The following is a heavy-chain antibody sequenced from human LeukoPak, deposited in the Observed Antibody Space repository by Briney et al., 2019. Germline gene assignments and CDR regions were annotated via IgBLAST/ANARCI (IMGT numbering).Heavy chain of an antibody. Sequence: GGSLRLSCAASGFTFSSYWMSWVRQAPGKGLEWVANIKQDGSEKYYVDSVKGRFTISRDNAKNSLYLQMNSLRAEDTAVYYCARAGTGYSYGYAETLDYGGQGTLVTVSS. J-gene: IGHJ4*02. CDR3: ARAGTGYSYGYAETLDY. D-gene: IGHD5-18*01. CDR2: IKQDGSEK. V-gene: IGHV3-7*03. CDR1: GFTFSSYW.